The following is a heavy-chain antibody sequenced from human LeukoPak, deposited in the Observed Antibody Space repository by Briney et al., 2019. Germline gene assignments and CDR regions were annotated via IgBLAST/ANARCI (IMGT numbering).Heavy chain of an antibody. J-gene: IGHJ5*02. Sequence: SETLSLTCTVSGGSISSYYWSRIRQPPGKGLEWIGSIYYSGSTYYNPSLKSRVTISVDTSKNQFPLKLSSVTAADTAVYYCARGVGYSYGYSLNWFDPWGQGTLVTVSS. CDR1: GGSISSYY. D-gene: IGHD5-18*01. CDR2: IYYSGST. V-gene: IGHV4-59*12. CDR3: ARGVGYSYGYSLNWFDP.